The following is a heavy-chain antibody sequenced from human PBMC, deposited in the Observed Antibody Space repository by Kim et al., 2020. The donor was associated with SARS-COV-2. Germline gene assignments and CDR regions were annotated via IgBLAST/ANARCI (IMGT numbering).Heavy chain of an antibody. Sequence: ASVKVSCKASGYTFTSYYMHWVRQAPGQGLEWMGIINPSGGSTSYAQKFQGRVTMTRDTSTSTVYMELSSLRSEDTAVYYCARDYAAMVTEDYYYGMDVWGQGTTVTVSS. D-gene: IGHD5-18*01. V-gene: IGHV1-46*01. CDR3: ARDYAAMVTEDYYYGMDV. CDR1: GYTFTSYY. J-gene: IGHJ6*02. CDR2: INPSGGST.